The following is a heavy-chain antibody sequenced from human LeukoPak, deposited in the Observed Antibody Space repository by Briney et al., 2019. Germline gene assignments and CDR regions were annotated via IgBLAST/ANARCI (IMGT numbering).Heavy chain of an antibody. Sequence: YIYYSGSTNYNPSLKSRVTISVDTSKNQFSLKLSCVTAADTAVYYCASSNLVGATTHYFDYWGQGTLVTVSS. CDR2: IYYSGST. CDR3: ASSNLVGATTHYFDY. V-gene: IGHV4-59*01. D-gene: IGHD1-26*01. J-gene: IGHJ4*02.